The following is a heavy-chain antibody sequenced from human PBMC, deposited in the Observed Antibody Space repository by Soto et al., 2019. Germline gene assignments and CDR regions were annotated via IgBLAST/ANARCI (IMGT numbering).Heavy chain of an antibody. D-gene: IGHD6-13*01. CDR3: ARESSSSCHDY. CDR1: GYTFTNYG. Sequence: QVQLVQSGAEVKKPGASVKVSCKASGYTFTNYGISWVRQAPGQGLEWMGWISAYNGNTNYAQKLQGTVTMTTDPSTSTPYMELRSLRSDDTAVYYCARESSSSCHDYWGQGTLVTVSS. J-gene: IGHJ4*02. CDR2: ISAYNGNT. V-gene: IGHV1-18*01.